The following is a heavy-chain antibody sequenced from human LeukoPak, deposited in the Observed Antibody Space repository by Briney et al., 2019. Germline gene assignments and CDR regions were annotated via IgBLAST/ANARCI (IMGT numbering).Heavy chain of an antibody. V-gene: IGHV3-9*01. Sequence: GGSLRLSCVASGFTFDDYAMHWVRQAPGKGLEWVSGISWNSGNIGYADSVKGRFTISRDSAKNSLYLQMNSLRAEDTALYYCAKGYDYDTSGTPTHWGQGTLVTVSS. CDR3: AKGYDYDTSGTPTH. CDR1: GFTFDDYA. D-gene: IGHD3-22*01. J-gene: IGHJ1*01. CDR2: ISWNSGNI.